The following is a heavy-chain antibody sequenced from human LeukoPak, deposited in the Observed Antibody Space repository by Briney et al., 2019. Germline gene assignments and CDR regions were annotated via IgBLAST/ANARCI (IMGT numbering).Heavy chain of an antibody. D-gene: IGHD2/OR15-2a*01. CDR3: AKDLSYEGLSDY. Sequence: GGSLRLSCAASGFTVSSNYMSWVRQAPGKGLEWVSVIYSGGSTYYADSVKARFTISRDNSKNTLYLQMNSLRAEDTAVYYCAKDLSYEGLSDYWGQGTLVTVSS. J-gene: IGHJ4*02. CDR2: IYSGGST. V-gene: IGHV3-53*01. CDR1: GFTVSSNY.